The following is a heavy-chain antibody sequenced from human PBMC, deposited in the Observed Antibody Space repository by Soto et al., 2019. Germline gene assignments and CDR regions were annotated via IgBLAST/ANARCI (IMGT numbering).Heavy chain of an antibody. CDR2: ISTRSTTI. CDR3: ARDADNYGYYFDY. V-gene: IGHV3-48*01. CDR1: GFTFSTYG. D-gene: IGHD3-10*01. Sequence: HPGGSLRLSCAASGFTFSTYGMNWVRQAPGKGLEWISYISTRSTTILSADSVKGRFTISRDNARNSLYLQMDTVRAEDTAVYYCARDADNYGYYFDYWGQGSLVTVSS. J-gene: IGHJ4*02.